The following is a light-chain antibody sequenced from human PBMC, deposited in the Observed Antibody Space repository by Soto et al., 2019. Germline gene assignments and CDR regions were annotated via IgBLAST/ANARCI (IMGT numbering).Light chain of an antibody. V-gene: IGKV1-12*01. CDR3: QQANSFPLT. CDR1: QGISSC. CDR2: NVS. J-gene: IGKJ4*01. Sequence: DIHMTQSPSSVSASVGDRVTITCRASQGISSCLAWYQHKPGKAPKLLIYNVSSLQSGVPSRFSRSGSETDFTLTISSLQPEDFATYYSQQANSFPLTFGGGNKVAIK.